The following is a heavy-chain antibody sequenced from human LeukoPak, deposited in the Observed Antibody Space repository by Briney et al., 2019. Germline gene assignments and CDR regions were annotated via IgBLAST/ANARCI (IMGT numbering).Heavy chain of an antibody. Sequence: PSETLPLTCTVSGGSISSSSYYWGWIRQPPGKGLEWIGSIYYSGSTYYNPSLKSRVTISVDTSKNQFSLKLSSATAADTAVYYCARQDFLRFLEWLLLNWFDPWGQGTLVTVSS. CDR2: IYYSGST. CDR3: ARQDFLRFLEWLLLNWFDP. J-gene: IGHJ5*02. V-gene: IGHV4-39*01. D-gene: IGHD3-3*01. CDR1: GGSISSSSYY.